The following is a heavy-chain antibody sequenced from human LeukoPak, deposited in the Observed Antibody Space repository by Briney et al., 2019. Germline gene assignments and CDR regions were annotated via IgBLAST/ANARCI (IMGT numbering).Heavy chain of an antibody. Sequence: GASVKVSCKASGYTFTKYRIHWVRQAPGQRLEWMGWISPNNGNTHYAQGVQGRVTMTTDTSRSTAYMELRSLTSDDTAVYYCTRVRNSDNWWGAFDIWGQGTMVTVSS. V-gene: IGHV1-18*04. CDR1: GYTFTKYR. J-gene: IGHJ3*02. CDR3: TRVRNSDNWWGAFDI. D-gene: IGHD1-1*01. CDR2: ISPNNGNT.